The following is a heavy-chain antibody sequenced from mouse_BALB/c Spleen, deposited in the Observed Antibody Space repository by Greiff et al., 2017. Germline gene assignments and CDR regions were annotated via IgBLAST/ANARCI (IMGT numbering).Heavy chain of an antibody. J-gene: IGHJ4*01. CDR2: IRNKANGYTT. D-gene: IGHD2-3*01. V-gene: IGHV7-3*02. Sequence: DVMLVESGGGLVQPGGSLRLSCATSGFTFTDYYMSWVRQPPGKALEWLGFIRNKANGYTTEYSASVKGRFTISRDNSQSILYLQMNTLRAEDSATYYCARDIDDGYYGAMDYWGQGTSVTVSS. CDR3: ARDIDDGYYGAMDY. CDR1: GFTFTDYY.